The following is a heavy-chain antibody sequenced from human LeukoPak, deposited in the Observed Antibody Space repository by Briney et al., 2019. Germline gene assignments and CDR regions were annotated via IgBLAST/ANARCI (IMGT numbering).Heavy chain of an antibody. CDR2: IYYSGST. CDR3: ARQRAGDYYGSGSYYPFYYYYYGMDV. V-gene: IGHV4-59*08. Sequence: SETLSLTCTVSGGSISSYYWSWIRQPPGKGLEWIGYIYYSGSTNYNPSLKSRVTISVDTSKNQFSLKLSSVTAADTAVYYCARQRAGDYYGSGSYYPFYYYYYGMDVWGQGTTVTVSS. J-gene: IGHJ6*02. D-gene: IGHD3-10*01. CDR1: GGSISSYY.